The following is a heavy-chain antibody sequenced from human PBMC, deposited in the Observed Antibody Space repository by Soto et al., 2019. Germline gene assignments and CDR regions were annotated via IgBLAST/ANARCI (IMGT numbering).Heavy chain of an antibody. V-gene: IGHV2-5*02. CDR2: LYWDDDK. Sequence: QITLNESGPTVVKPAEPLTLTCTFSGFSLTNSGSGVGWIRQSPGKAPQWLAFLYWDDDKRYSASLKSRLTTTKDTSKNQVVLTTASVYPADTATYYCAHRILRTVFGLVTTTAIYFDFWGQGTPVVASS. D-gene: IGHD3-3*01. J-gene: IGHJ4*02. CDR3: AHRILRTVFGLVTTTAIYFDF. CDR1: GFSLTNSGSG.